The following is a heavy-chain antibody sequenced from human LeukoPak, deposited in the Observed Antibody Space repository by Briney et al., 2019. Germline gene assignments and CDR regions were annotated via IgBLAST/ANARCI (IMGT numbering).Heavy chain of an antibody. CDR3: ARGRVLSSFDY. Sequence: ASVKVSCKAPGYSFTSYDINWVRQAPGQGLEWMGWMNPKSGNTGYAQKFKGRVTMTSKASISTAYMELSSLRSEDTAVYYCARGRVLSSFDYWGQGTLVAVSS. CDR1: GYSFTSYD. D-gene: IGHD3-10*02. J-gene: IGHJ4*02. V-gene: IGHV1-8*01. CDR2: MNPKSGNT.